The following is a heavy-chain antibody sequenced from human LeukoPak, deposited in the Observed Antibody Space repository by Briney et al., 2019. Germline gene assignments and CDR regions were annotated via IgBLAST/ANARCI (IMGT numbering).Heavy chain of an antibody. Sequence: SETLSLTCTVSGGSISSYYWSWIRQPPGKGLEWIGYIYYSGSTNYNPSLKSRVTISVDTSKNQFSLKLSSVTAADTAVYYCARVSHQLLHFDYWGQGTLVTVSS. J-gene: IGHJ4*02. CDR3: ARVSHQLLHFDY. D-gene: IGHD2-2*01. V-gene: IGHV4-59*01. CDR2: IYYSGST. CDR1: GGSISSYY.